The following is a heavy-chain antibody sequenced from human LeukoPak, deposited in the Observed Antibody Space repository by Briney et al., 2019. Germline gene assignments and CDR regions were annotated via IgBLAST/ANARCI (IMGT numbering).Heavy chain of an antibody. CDR1: GGPISSSSYY. CDR3: ARINRELVDY. J-gene: IGHJ4*02. Sequence: PSETLSLTCTVSGGPISSSSYYWGWIRQPPGKGLEWIGSIYYSGSTYYNPSLKSRVTISVDTSKNQFSLKLSSVTAADTAVYYCARINRELVDYWGQGTLVTVSS. D-gene: IGHD1-26*01. CDR2: IYYSGST. V-gene: IGHV4-39*07.